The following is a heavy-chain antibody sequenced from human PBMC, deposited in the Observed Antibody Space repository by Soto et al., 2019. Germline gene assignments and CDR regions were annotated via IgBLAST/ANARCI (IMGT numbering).Heavy chain of an antibody. CDR1: VWSFTCYA. CDR3: ARDLGQHHFDY. V-gene: IGHV1-3*01. J-gene: IGHJ4*02. D-gene: IGHD5-18*01. Sequence: GAAVNVSCKPCVWSFTCYAMHWVRQAPGQRLEWMGCINDGNVNTKYSQKFQGRVTITRDTSASTAYMELSSLRSEDTAVYYCARDLGQHHFDYWGQGTLVTVSA. CDR2: INDGNVNT.